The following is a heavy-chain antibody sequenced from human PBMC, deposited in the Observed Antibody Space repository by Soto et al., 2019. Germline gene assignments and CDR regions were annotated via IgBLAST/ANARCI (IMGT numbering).Heavy chain of an antibody. Sequence: QVQLVESGGGVVQPGRSLRLSCAASGFTFSSYAMHWVHQAPGKGLEWVAVISYDGSNKYYADSVKGRFTISRDNSKNTLYLQMNSLRAEDTAVYYCARIAVAGTVYYGMDVWGQGTTVTVSS. J-gene: IGHJ6*02. D-gene: IGHD6-19*01. CDR3: ARIAVAGTVYYGMDV. CDR2: ISYDGSNK. V-gene: IGHV3-30-3*01. CDR1: GFTFSSYA.